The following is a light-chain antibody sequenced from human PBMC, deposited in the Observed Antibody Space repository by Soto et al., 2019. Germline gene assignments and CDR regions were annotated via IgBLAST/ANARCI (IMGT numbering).Light chain of an antibody. V-gene: IGLV4-69*01. CDR1: SGHSSYA. J-gene: IGLJ1*01. CDR2: LNSDGSH. CDR3: QTWGTGIHV. Sequence: QPVLTQSPSASAPLGASVKLTCTLSSGHSSYAIAWHQQQPEKGPRYLMKLNSDGSHSKGDGIPDRFSGSSSGAERYLIISSLQSEDEADYYCQTWGTGIHVFGTGTKVTVL.